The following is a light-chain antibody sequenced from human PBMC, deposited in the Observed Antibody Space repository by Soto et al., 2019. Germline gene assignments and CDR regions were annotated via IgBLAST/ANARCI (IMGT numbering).Light chain of an antibody. Sequence: QSVLTQPPSVSGAPGQRVTISCTGSRSNIGAGYDVHWYQQLPGTAPKLLIFGNRNWPSGVPDRFSGSKSDTSASLAITGLQAEDEADYYCHSYDSSLSGYVFGTGTKLTVL. CDR3: HSYDSSLSGYV. CDR2: GNR. J-gene: IGLJ1*01. CDR1: RSNIGAGYD. V-gene: IGLV1-40*01.